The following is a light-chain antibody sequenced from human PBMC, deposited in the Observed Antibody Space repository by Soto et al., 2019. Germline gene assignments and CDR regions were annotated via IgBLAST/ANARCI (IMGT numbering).Light chain of an antibody. Sequence: QSVLTQPPSVSAAPGQKVTISCSGSSSNIGNNYVSWYQQLPGTAPKLLIYENNKRPSGIPDRFSGSKSGTSATLGITGLQTGGEADYYCGTWDSSLSAHVFGTGTKVTVL. J-gene: IGLJ1*01. CDR1: SSNIGNNY. V-gene: IGLV1-51*02. CDR3: GTWDSSLSAHV. CDR2: ENN.